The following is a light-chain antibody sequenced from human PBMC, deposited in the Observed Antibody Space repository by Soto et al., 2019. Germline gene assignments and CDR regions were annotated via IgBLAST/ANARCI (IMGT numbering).Light chain of an antibody. CDR1: SSAVGGYNY. CDR3: SSYTSSSTLV. Sequence: QSVLTQPASVSGSPGQSISLSCTGTSSAVGGYNYVSWYQQHPGKAPKLMIYDVNNRPSGVSDRFSGSKSGNTASLTISGLQAEDEADYYCSSYTSSSTLVFGTGTKVTVL. J-gene: IGLJ1*01. CDR2: DVN. V-gene: IGLV2-14*01.